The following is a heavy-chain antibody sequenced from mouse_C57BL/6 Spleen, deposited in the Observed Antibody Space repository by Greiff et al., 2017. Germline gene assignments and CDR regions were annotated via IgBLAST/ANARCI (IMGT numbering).Heavy chain of an antibody. D-gene: IGHD1-1*01. J-gene: IGHJ1*03. V-gene: IGHV1-81*01. Sequence: QVQLQQSGAELARPGASVKLSCKASGYTFTSYGISWVKQRTGQGLEWIGEIYPRSGNTYYNEKFKGKATLTADKSSSTAYMELRSLTSEDSAVYFCARSDYYGSSFGDFDVWGTGTTVTVSS. CDR1: GYTFTSYG. CDR2: IYPRSGNT. CDR3: ARSDYYGSSFGDFDV.